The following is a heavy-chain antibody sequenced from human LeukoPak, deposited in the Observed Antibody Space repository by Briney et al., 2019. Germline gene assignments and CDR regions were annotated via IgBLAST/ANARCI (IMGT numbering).Heavy chain of an antibody. CDR3: AKEYTGTFSPFPSYFDN. J-gene: IGHJ4*02. Sequence: ASVKVSCKTSGYSFTDYYMHWVRHAPGQGLEWMGWINPKSGGTNSAQRFQGRVTMTRDTSISTAYMELSRLRSDDTAIYYCAKEYTGTFSPFPSYFDNWGQGTLFTVSS. D-gene: IGHD1-26*01. V-gene: IGHV1-2*02. CDR1: GYSFTDYY. CDR2: INPKSGGT.